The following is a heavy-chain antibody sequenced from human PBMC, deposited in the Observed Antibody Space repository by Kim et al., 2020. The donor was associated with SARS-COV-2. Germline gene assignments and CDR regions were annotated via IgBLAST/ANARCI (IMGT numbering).Heavy chain of an antibody. CDR3: ARAYTVTTFLFGY. V-gene: IGHV1-3*01. J-gene: IGHJ4*02. Sequence: ASVKVSCKASGYTFTSYAMHWVRQAPGQRLEWMGWINAGNGNTKYSQKFQGRVTITRDTSASTAYMELSSLRSEDTAVYYCARAYTVTTFLFGYWGQGTLVTVSS. CDR2: INAGNGNT. D-gene: IGHD4-17*01. CDR1: GYTFTSYA.